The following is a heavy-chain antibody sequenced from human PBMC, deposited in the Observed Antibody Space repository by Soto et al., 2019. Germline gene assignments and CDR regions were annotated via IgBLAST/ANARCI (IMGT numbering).Heavy chain of an antibody. V-gene: IGHV3-48*03. CDR3: VRDYDTNPYWFFDL. D-gene: IGHD5-12*01. CDR1: GFTFSVHQ. Sequence: QLVESGGGLVQPGGSLTLSCAASGFTFSVHQMSWFRLAPGRGLEWVSFISGSGGAVHYADSVKGRFTISRDNAKNLLYLQMTSLRGEDTAASYCVRDYDTNPYWFFDLWGRGTLVTVSS. J-gene: IGHJ2*01. CDR2: ISGSGGAV.